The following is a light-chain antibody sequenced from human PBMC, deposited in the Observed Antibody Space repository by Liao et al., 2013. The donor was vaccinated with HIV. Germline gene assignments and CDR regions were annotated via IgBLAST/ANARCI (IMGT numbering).Light chain of an antibody. Sequence: SYELTQPPSVSVSPGQTASITCSGDKLGNKYACWYQQKPGQSPVLVIYHDSKRPSGIPERFSGSNSANTATLIISRVEAGDEADYYCQVWDGSSYHVIFGGGTKLT. CDR2: HDS. J-gene: IGLJ2*01. CDR3: QVWDGSSYHVI. CDR1: KLGNKY. V-gene: IGLV3-1*01.